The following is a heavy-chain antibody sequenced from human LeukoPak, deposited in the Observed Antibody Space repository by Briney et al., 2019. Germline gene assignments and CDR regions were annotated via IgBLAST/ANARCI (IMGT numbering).Heavy chain of an antibody. CDR2: IYYSGST. CDR1: GGSFSGYY. D-gene: IGHD4-23*01. CDR3: ARVTTVVMGGFDY. J-gene: IGHJ4*02. Sequence: SETLSLTCAVYGGSFSGYYWSWIRQHPGKGLEWVGYIYYSGSTYYNPSLKSRVTISVDTSKNQFSLKLSSVTAADMAVYYCARVTTVVMGGFDYWGQGTLVTVSS. V-gene: IGHV4-31*11.